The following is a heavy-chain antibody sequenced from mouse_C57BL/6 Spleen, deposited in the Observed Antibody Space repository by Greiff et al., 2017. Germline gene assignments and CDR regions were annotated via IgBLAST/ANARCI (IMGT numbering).Heavy chain of an antibody. Sequence: QVQLQQPGAELVKPGASVKLSCKASGYTFTSYWMQWVKQRPGQGLEWIGEIDPSDSYTNYNQTFKGKATLTVDTSSSTAYMQLSSLTAEDSAVYYCAAYYYGSSRYAMDYWGQGTSVTVSS. D-gene: IGHD1-1*01. CDR1: GYTFTSYW. J-gene: IGHJ4*01. V-gene: IGHV1-50*01. CDR2: IDPSDSYT. CDR3: AAYYYGSSRYAMDY.